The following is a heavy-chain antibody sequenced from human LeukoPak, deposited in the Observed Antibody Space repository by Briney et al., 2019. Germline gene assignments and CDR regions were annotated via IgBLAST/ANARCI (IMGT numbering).Heavy chain of an antibody. V-gene: IGHV3-9*01. CDR3: VRDQDEDRGSTTFDR. CDR1: GFTFDDYA. D-gene: IGHD1-26*01. CDR2: ISWNSGRI. J-gene: IGHJ4*02. Sequence: GGSLRLSCAASGFTFDDYAMHWVRQAPGKGLEWVSGISWNSGRIGYADSVKGRFTISRDNAKNLLYLQMNSLRAGDTAIYYCVRDQDEDRGSTTFDRWGQGTLVTVSS.